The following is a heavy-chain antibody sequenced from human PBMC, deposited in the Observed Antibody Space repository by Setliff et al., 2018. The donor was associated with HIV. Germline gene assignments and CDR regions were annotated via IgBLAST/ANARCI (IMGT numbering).Heavy chain of an antibody. CDR3: ATRIRDGHRGYGYCDF. D-gene: IGHD5-12*01. Sequence: SVKVSCKASGGTFSSYAISWVRQAPGQGLEWMGGSIPMYGTSNYAQKFQGRVTITTDESTSTAYMELSRLRPEDTAVYYCATRIRDGHRGYGYCDFWGQGTLVTVSS. CDR1: GGTFSSYA. J-gene: IGHJ4*02. V-gene: IGHV1-69*05. CDR2: SIPMYGTS.